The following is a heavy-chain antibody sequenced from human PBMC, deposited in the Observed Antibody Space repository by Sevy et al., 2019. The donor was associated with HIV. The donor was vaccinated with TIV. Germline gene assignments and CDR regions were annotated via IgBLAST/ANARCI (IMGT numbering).Heavy chain of an antibody. V-gene: IGHV3-15*01. Sequence: GVSLRLSCAASGFTFTYAWMSWVRQAPGKGLEWVGRIKSKADGGTTDYAAPVKGRFTISRDDSKNTLYLQMNSLKTDDTAVYYCTTDPIIVLLVTDGMDVWGQGTTVTVSS. CDR1: GFTFTYAW. D-gene: IGHD2-8*02. CDR3: TTDPIIVLLVTDGMDV. CDR2: IKSKADGGTT. J-gene: IGHJ6*02.